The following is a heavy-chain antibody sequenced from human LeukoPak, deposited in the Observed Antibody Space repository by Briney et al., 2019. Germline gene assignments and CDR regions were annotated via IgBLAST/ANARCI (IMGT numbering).Heavy chain of an antibody. Sequence: GGSMRPSCVASGFMFSSYWMNWVRQAPGKGLVWVSRINSDGSSTSYADSVKGRFTISRDSAKNTVYLQMNSLRAEDTAVYYCARASLEGWGQGTLVTVSS. CDR3: ARASLEG. CDR2: INSDGSST. J-gene: IGHJ4*02. CDR1: GFMFSSYW. V-gene: IGHV3-74*01.